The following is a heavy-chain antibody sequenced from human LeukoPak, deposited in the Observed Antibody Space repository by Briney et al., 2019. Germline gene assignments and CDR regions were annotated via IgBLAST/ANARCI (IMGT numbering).Heavy chain of an antibody. CDR3: ARVTRAYNYGSDF. V-gene: IGHV4-59*01. Sequence: SETLPLTCTVSGGSISNYCWSWIRQPPGKGLEWVGYIYSSGSTNYNPSLKSRVTISVDVSKNQFSLKLSSVTAADTALYYCARVTRAYNYGSDFWGQGTLVTVSS. CDR1: GGSISNYC. J-gene: IGHJ4*02. CDR2: IYSSGST. D-gene: IGHD5-18*01.